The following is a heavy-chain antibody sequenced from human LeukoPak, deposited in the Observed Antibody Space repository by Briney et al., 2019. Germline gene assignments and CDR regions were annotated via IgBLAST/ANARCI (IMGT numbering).Heavy chain of an antibody. CDR1: GGTFSSYA. V-gene: IGHV1-69*04. J-gene: IGHJ4*02. CDR3: ASWGATTGRKGDY. D-gene: IGHD1-26*01. Sequence: ASVTVSCKASGGTFSSYAISWVRQAPGQGLEWMGRIIPILGIANYAQKFQGRVTITADKSTSTAYMELSSLRSEDTAVYYCASWGATTGRKGDYWGQGTLVTVSP. CDR2: IIPILGIA.